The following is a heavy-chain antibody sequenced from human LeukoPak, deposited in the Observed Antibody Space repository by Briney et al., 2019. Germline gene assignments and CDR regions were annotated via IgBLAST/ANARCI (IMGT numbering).Heavy chain of an antibody. CDR3: ARRSSYYDILTGYYNFDY. CDR1: GGSFSVYY. V-gene: IGHV4-34*01. J-gene: IGHJ4*02. Sequence: PSETLSLTCAVYGGSFSVYYWSWIRQPPGKGLEWIGEINHSGSTNYNPSLKSRVTISVDTSKNQFSLKLSSVTAADTAVYYCARRSSYYDILTGYYNFDYWGQGTLVTVSS. CDR2: INHSGST. D-gene: IGHD3-9*01.